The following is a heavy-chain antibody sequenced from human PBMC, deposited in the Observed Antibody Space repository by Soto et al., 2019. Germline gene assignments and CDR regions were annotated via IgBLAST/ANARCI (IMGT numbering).Heavy chain of an antibody. CDR2: IKSKTDGGTT. CDR1: GFTFSNAW. J-gene: IGHJ4*02. CDR3: TTAAYIAAAGTGFDY. V-gene: IGHV3-15*07. D-gene: IGHD6-13*01. Sequence: EVQLVESGGGLVKPGGSLRLSCAASGFTFSNAWMNWVRQAPGKGLEWVGRIKSKTDGGTTDYAAPGKGRFTISREDSKNTLYLQMNSLKTEDTAVYYCTTAAYIAAAGTGFDYWGQGTLVAVAS.